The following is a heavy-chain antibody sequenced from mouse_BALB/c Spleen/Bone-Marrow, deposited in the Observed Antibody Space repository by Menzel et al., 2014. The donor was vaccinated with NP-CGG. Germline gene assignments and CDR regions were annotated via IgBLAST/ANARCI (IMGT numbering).Heavy chain of an antibody. D-gene: IGHD1-1*01. CDR1: GYSFTSYW. V-gene: IGHV1-61*01. Sequence: QVQLKESGAELVRPGASVKLSCKASGYSFTSYWMNWVKQRPGQGLEWIGMIHPSDTETRLNQRFKDKATLTVDKSSSTAYMQLSSPTAEDSAVYYCARLEGNYGSTFAYWGQATPATVSA. J-gene: IGHJ3*01. CDR2: IHPSDTET. CDR3: ARLEGNYGSTFAY.